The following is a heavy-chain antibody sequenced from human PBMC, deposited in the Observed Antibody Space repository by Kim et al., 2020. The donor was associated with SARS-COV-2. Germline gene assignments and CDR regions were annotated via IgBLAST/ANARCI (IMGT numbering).Heavy chain of an antibody. CDR1: GFTFSSYE. CDR2: ISSSGSTI. Sequence: GGSLRLSCAASGFTFSSYEMNWVRQAPGKGLEWVSYISSSGSTIYYADSVKGRFTISRDNAKNSLYLQMNSLRAEDTAVYYCARGGGGYDILPFDYWGQGTLVTVSS. D-gene: IGHD3-9*01. V-gene: IGHV3-48*03. CDR3: ARGGGGYDILPFDY. J-gene: IGHJ4*02.